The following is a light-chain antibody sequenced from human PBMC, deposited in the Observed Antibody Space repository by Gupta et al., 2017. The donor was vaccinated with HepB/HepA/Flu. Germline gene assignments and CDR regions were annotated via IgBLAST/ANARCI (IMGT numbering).Light chain of an antibody. J-gene: IGKJ4*01. CDR2: WAS. Sequence: DIVMTQSPDSLAVSLGERATINCKSSQSVLYSSNNKNYLAWYQQKPGQPPKLLIYWASTRESGVPDRFSGSGSETDFTLTISSLQAEDVAVYYCQQYDNTPLTFGGGTKVEIK. V-gene: IGKV4-1*01. CDR3: QQYDNTPLT. CDR1: QSVLYSSNNKNY.